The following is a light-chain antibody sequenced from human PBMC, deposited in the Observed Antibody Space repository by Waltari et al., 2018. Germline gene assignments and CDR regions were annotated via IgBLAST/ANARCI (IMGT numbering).Light chain of an antibody. V-gene: IGKV1-5*01. CDR3: QQIKSYPIT. CDR2: AAA. J-gene: IGKJ4*01. CDR1: QSIGSW. Sequence: DIQMTQSPSTLSASVGDRVTITCRASQSIGSWLAWYQQKPGKAPRRLIYAAAILQGGVPSRFSGSGSGTDFTLTISSLQPEDFGTYYCQQIKSYPITFGGGTKVEVK.